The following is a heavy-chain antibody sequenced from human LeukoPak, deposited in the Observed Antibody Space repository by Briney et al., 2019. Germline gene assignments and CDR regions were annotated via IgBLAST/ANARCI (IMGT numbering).Heavy chain of an antibody. J-gene: IGHJ4*02. D-gene: IGHD3-22*01. V-gene: IGHV3-48*03. CDR3: ASPRSSGYRH. Sequence: QAGGSLRLSCAASGLTVSSTYMSWVRQAPGKGLEWISYIGGTGSDIYYADAVKGRFTISRDNARNSLYLQMNSLRAEDTAVYYCASPRSSGYRHWGQGTLVTVSS. CDR1: GLTVSSTY. CDR2: IGGTGSDI.